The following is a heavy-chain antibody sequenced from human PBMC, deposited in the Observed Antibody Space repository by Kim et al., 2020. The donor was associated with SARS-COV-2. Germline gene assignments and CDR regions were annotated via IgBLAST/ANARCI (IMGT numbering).Heavy chain of an antibody. CDR1: GFTFTNAW. Sequence: GGSLRLSCAASGFTFTNAWMSWVRQAPGKGLEWVARVKSKTDGGRTDYAAPVKGRFTISRDDSKNTLYLQMNSLKTEDTAVYYCTTERYFDWLLSVYWGQ. CDR3: TTERYFDWLLSVY. V-gene: IGHV3-15*01. D-gene: IGHD3-9*01. J-gene: IGHJ4*02. CDR2: VKSKTDGGRT.